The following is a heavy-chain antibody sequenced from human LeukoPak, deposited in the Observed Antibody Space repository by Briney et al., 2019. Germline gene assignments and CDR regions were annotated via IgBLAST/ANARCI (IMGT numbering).Heavy chain of an antibody. Sequence: SETLSLTCSVSGGSITHYYWSWIRQPLGKGLEWIGYIYYSGSTNYNPSLKSRVTISVDTSKIRFSLKLSSVTAADTAVYYCARTQRGYNYGYQYYYYGLDVWGQGTTVTVSS. CDR2: IYYSGST. D-gene: IGHD5-18*01. V-gene: IGHV4-59*01. J-gene: IGHJ6*02. CDR3: ARTQRGYNYGYQYYYYGLDV. CDR1: GGSITHYY.